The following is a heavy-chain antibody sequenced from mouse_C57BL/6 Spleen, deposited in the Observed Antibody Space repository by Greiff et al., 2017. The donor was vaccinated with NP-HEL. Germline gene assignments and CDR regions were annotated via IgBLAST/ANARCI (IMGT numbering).Heavy chain of an antibody. CDR1: GFTFTDYY. Sequence: EVKLMESGGGLVQPGGSLSLSSAASGFTFTDYYMSWVRQPPGKALEWLGFIRNKANGYTTEYSASVKGRFTISRDNSQSILYLQMNALRAEDSATYYCARYRGYYGSSWSYAMDYWGQGTSVTVSS. J-gene: IGHJ4*01. D-gene: IGHD1-1*01. CDR2: IRNKANGYTT. V-gene: IGHV7-3*01. CDR3: ARYRGYYGSSWSYAMDY.